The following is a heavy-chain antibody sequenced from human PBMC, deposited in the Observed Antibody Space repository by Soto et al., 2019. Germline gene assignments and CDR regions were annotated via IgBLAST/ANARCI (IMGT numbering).Heavy chain of an antibody. Sequence: QVQLVQSGAEVREPGASVKVSCEASGYSFTSYYIHWVRQAPGQGLEWMGIIYPSGGSTNYAQKFRGRVTITRDTSTNTVYMEMASLRSEDTARYYCAREIGGSIDSPYGMAVWGQGTTVTVSS. CDR3: AREIGGSIDSPYGMAV. CDR1: GYSFTSYY. D-gene: IGHD3-10*01. CDR2: IYPSGGST. J-gene: IGHJ6*02. V-gene: IGHV1-46*01.